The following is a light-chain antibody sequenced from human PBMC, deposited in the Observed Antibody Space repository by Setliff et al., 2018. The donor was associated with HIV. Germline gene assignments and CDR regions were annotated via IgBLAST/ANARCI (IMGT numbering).Light chain of an antibody. CDR2: GNS. CDR1: SSNIGAGFV. V-gene: IGLV1-40*01. J-gene: IGLJ1*01. Sequence: QSVLTQPPSVSGAPGQRVTISCTGSSSNIGAGFVVHWYQHLPGTAPKLLMYGNSNRPSGVPDRFSDSKSGASASLAITGLQAEDEADYYCQSYDSSLSGFVFGTGTKVTVL. CDR3: QSYDSSLSGFV.